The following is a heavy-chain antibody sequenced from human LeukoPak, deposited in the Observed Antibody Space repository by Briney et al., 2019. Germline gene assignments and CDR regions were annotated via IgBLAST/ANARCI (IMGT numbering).Heavy chain of an antibody. CDR2: IYYSGST. V-gene: IGHV4-59*08. Sequence: PSETLSLTCTVPGGSISSYYWSWIRQPPGKGLEWIGYIYYSGSTNYNPSLKSRVTISVDTSKNQFSLKLSSVTAADTAVYYCARLWDTGDNADGYWGQGTLVTVSS. CDR1: GGSISSYY. CDR3: ARLWDTGDNADGY. J-gene: IGHJ4*02. D-gene: IGHD7-27*01.